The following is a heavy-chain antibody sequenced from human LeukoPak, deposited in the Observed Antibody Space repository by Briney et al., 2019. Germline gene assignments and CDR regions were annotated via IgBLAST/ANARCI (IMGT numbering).Heavy chain of an antibody. Sequence: PSETLSLTYAVYGGSFSGYYWSWIRQPPGKGLEWIGEINHSGSTNYNPSLKSRVTISVDTSKNQFSLKLSSVTAADTAVYYCARYRGYSYCYFGEMSVDYWGQGTLVTVSS. J-gene: IGHJ4*02. D-gene: IGHD5-18*01. CDR3: ARYRGYSYCYFGEMSVDY. CDR1: GGSFSGYY. V-gene: IGHV4-34*01. CDR2: INHSGST.